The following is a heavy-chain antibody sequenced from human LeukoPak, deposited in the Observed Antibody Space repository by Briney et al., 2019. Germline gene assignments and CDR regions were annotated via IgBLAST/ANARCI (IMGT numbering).Heavy chain of an antibody. J-gene: IGHJ6*02. CDR1: GYTFTSYG. V-gene: IGHV1-18*01. CDR3: ARDGGGSVERRDTVTPNYYYYYGMDV. Sequence: ASVKVSCKASGYTFTSYGISWVRQAPGQGLEWMGWISAYNGNTNYAQKLQGRVTMTTDTSTSTDYMELRSLRSDDAAVYYCARDGGGSVERRDTVTPNYYYYYGMDVWGQGTTVTVSS. CDR2: ISAYNGNT. D-gene: IGHD4-17*01.